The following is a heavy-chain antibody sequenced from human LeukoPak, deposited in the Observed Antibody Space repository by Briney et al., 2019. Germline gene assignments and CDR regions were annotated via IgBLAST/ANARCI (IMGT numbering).Heavy chain of an antibody. CDR2: IYTSGST. J-gene: IGHJ4*02. Sequence: SETLSLTCTVSGGSISSGSYYWSWIRQPAGKGLEWIGRIYTSGSTNCNPSLKSRVTISVDTSKNQFSLKLSSVTAPDTAVYYCARETYDSSGLDYWGQGTLVTVSS. V-gene: IGHV4-61*02. CDR1: GGSISSGSYY. D-gene: IGHD3-22*01. CDR3: ARETYDSSGLDY.